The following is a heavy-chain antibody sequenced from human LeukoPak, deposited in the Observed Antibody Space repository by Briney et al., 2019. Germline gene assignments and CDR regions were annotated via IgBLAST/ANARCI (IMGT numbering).Heavy chain of an antibody. J-gene: IGHJ4*02. D-gene: IGHD1-26*01. CDR2: IYDSGST. V-gene: IGHV4-59*01. CDR3: ASEVVGATFFDY. CDR1: GGSISSYC. Sequence: PSETLSLTCSVSGGSISSYCWSWIRQPPGKGLEWIGYIYDSGSTSYNPSLMSRVTISVERSKNQFSLRLSSVTAADTAVYYCASEVVGATFFDYWGQGILVTVSS.